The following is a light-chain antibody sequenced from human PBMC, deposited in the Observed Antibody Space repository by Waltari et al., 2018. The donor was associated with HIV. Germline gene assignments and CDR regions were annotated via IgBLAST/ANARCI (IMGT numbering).Light chain of an antibody. Sequence: QSVLTQPPSVSGAPGQRVTISCPGSSSNIGAHNDVHWYQQLPGTAPKLLIYGNNNRPSGVPDRFSGSKSGTSASLAITGLQAEDEADYYCQSYDSSLSGSGVFGGGTKLTVL. J-gene: IGLJ3*02. V-gene: IGLV1-40*01. CDR2: GNN. CDR1: SSNIGAHND. CDR3: QSYDSSLSGSGV.